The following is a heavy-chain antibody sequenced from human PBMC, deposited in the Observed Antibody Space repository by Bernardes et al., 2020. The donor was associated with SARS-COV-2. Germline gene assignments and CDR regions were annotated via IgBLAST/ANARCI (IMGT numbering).Heavy chain of an antibody. V-gene: IGHV3-23*01. CDR3: ATAVAGRNYYYYGMDV. J-gene: IGHJ6*02. D-gene: IGHD6-19*01. CDR2: ISGSGGST. Sequence: GSLRLSCAASGFTFSSYAMSWVRQAPGKGLEWVSAISGSGGSTYYADSVKGRFTISRDNSKNTLYLQMNSLRAEDTAVYYCATAVAGRNYYYYGMDVWGQGTTVTVSS. CDR1: GFTFSSYA.